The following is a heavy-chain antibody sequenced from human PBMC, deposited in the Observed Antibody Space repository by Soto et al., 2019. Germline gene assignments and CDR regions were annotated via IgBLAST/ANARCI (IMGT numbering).Heavy chain of an antibody. Sequence: QVQLVQSGAEVKKPGASVKVSCKASGYTFTTFDINWVRQAPGQGLEWMGWMSPNRGKTGYAQKFQGRVTMTRNTSISIAYMELSSLRSEDTAVYFCASRNRVVTSIHAFDIWGQGTLVTVSS. CDR2: MSPNRGKT. V-gene: IGHV1-8*01. J-gene: IGHJ3*02. D-gene: IGHD2-21*02. CDR1: GYTFTTFD. CDR3: ASRNRVVTSIHAFDI.